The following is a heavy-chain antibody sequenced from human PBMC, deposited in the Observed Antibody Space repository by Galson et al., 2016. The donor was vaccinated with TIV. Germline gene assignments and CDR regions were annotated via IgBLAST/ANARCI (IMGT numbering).Heavy chain of an antibody. J-gene: IGHJ3*02. CDR1: GYRFTNSW. Sequence: QSGAEVKKPGESLTISCKTSGYRFTNSWISWVRHVPGKGREWVGRISPSDGYTNYGPSFQAYVTISTDKSISTSYLQWSSLTASDSAIYYCARQTPLTDAFDIWGPGTLVSVSS. CDR3: ARQTPLTDAFDI. CDR2: ISPSDGYT. V-gene: IGHV5-10-1*01. D-gene: IGHD1-14*01.